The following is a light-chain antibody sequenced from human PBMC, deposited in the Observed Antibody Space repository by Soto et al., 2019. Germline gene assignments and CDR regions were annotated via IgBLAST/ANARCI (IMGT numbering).Light chain of an antibody. CDR3: QQYGFFLT. Sequence: DVQMTQSPSTLSASVGDTVTITCRASQSIYTALAWYRQKPGKAPNLLIYRASNLESGVPSRFSGSGSGTEFTLAISSLQPDDFATYYCQQYGFFLTFGQGTKLEIK. CDR1: QSIYTA. J-gene: IGKJ2*01. V-gene: IGKV1-5*03. CDR2: RAS.